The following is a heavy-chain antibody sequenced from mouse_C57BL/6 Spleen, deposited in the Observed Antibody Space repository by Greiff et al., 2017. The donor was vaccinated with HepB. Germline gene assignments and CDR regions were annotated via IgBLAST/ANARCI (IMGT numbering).Heavy chain of an antibody. Sequence: QVQLQQPGAELVKPGASVKLSCKASGYTFTSYWMHWVKQRPGQGLEWIGMIHPNSGSTNYNQKFKSKATLTVDKSSSTAYMQLSSLTSEDSAVYYCARERTNWEGYWGQGTTLTVSS. CDR3: ARERTNWEGY. CDR2: IHPNSGST. V-gene: IGHV1-64*01. J-gene: IGHJ2*01. CDR1: GYTFTSYW. D-gene: IGHD4-1*02.